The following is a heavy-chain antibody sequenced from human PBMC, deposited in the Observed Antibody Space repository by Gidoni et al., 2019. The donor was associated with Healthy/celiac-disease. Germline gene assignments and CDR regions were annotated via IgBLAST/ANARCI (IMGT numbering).Heavy chain of an antibody. V-gene: IGHV3-7*01. D-gene: IGHD7-27*01. Sequence: EVPLVESGGGLVQPGGSLRFSCAASAFTFISYWMSWVRQAPGKGLEWVANIKQDGSEKYYVDSVKSRFTSSRDNAKNSLYLQMNSLRAEDTAVYYCAREAPPGYYYYMDVWGKGTTVTVSS. CDR3: AREAPPGYYYYMDV. CDR1: AFTFISYW. J-gene: IGHJ6*03. CDR2: IKQDGSEK.